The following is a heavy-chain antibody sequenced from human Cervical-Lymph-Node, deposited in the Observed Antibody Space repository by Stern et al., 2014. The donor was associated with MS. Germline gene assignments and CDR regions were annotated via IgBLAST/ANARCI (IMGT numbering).Heavy chain of an antibody. CDR3: THSLHGDYYDAFDT. J-gene: IGHJ3*02. D-gene: IGHD4-17*01. CDR2: IYWDDEK. Sequence: ESGPTLVKATQPLTLTCTFSGFALRTSGVSVAWIRQPPGKALEWLAVIYWDDEKRYSPSLKSRLSITKDASESQVVLTMTNMDPVDTATYYCTHSLHGDYYDAFDTWGQGTMVTVSS. V-gene: IGHV2-5*02. CDR1: GFALRTSGVS.